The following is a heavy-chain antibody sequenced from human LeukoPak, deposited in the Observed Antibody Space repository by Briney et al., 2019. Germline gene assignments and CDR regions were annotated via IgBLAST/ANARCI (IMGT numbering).Heavy chain of an antibody. D-gene: IGHD3-22*01. CDR1: GGTFSSYA. CDR3: ATSKGYYYDSSGYYPFDY. Sequence: GASVKVSCKASGGTFSSYAISWVRQAPGQGLEWMGRIMPNLGIANYAQKFQGRVTITADKSTSTAYMELSSLRSEDTAVYYCATSKGYYYDSSGYYPFDYWGQGTLVTVSS. J-gene: IGHJ4*02. V-gene: IGHV1-69*04. CDR2: IMPNLGIA.